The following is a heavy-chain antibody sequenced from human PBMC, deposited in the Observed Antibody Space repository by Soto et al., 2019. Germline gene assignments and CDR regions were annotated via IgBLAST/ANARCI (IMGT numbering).Heavy chain of an antibody. CDR3: ARHYYGSGSFLGMDV. J-gene: IGHJ6*02. D-gene: IGHD3-10*01. Sequence: QLVESGGGVVQPERSLRLSCAASGFTFSSYGMHWVRQAPGKGLEWVAVIWYDGSIKYYADSVKGRFTISRDNSKNTLYLQMNSLRAEDTAMYYCARHYYGSGSFLGMDVWGQGTTVTVSS. CDR1: GFTFSSYG. V-gene: IGHV3-33*01. CDR2: IWYDGSIK.